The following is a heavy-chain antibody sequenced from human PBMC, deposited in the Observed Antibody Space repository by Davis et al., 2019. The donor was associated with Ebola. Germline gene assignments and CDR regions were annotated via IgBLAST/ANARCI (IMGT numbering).Heavy chain of an antibody. D-gene: IGHD6-19*01. V-gene: IGHV3-23*01. CDR2: ISGSGGSI. Sequence: GESLKISCEASGFSFSTYAMTWVRQAPGKGLEWVSAISGSGGSIYYADSVKGRFTISKDSSKNTLFLQMNSLRDEDTAVYYCAKEKVSGSSYYLDYWGQGTLVTVSS. CDR3: AKEKVSGSSYYLDY. CDR1: GFSFSTYA. J-gene: IGHJ4*02.